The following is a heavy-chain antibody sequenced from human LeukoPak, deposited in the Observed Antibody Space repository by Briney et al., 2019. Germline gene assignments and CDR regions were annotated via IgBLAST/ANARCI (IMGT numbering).Heavy chain of an antibody. CDR1: GGSINSDNFY. V-gene: IGHV4-39*07. CDR2: VYYGGSP. Sequence: SETLSLTCTVSGGSINSDNFYWGWIRQPPGKGLEWVGSVYYGGSPNYNPSLTSRVTMSVDTSENQFSLKLTSVTAADTAVYYCARVNDCSRASCFTSWFDPWGQGTLVTVSS. D-gene: IGHD2-2*02. CDR3: ARVNDCSRASCFTSWFDP. J-gene: IGHJ5*02.